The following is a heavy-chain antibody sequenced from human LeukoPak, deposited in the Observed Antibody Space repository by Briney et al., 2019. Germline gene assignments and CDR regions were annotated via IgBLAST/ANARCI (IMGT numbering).Heavy chain of an antibody. D-gene: IGHD3-10*01. CDR3: AREPYGSGSYGVDY. J-gene: IGHJ4*02. Sequence: PGGSLRLSCAASGFTFDDYGMSWVRQAPGKGLEWVSGINWNGGSTGYPDSVKGRFTISRDNAKNSLYLQMSSLRAEDTALYYCAREPYGSGSYGVDYWGQGTLVTVSS. V-gene: IGHV3-20*04. CDR1: GFTFDDYG. CDR2: INWNGGST.